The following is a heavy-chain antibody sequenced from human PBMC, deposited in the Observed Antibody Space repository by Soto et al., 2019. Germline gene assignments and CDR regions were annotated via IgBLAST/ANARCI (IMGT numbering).Heavy chain of an antibody. Sequence: TLSLICTVSSGSISIGDYYWSWIRQPPGKGLEWIGYIYYSGSTYYNPSLKSRVTISEDTSKKQFSLKLSSVTAADTAVYYCARAGYYYGMDVWGQGTTVTVSS. CDR3: ARAGYYYGMDV. V-gene: IGHV4-30-4*01. CDR2: IYYSGST. CDR1: SGSISIGDYY. J-gene: IGHJ6*02.